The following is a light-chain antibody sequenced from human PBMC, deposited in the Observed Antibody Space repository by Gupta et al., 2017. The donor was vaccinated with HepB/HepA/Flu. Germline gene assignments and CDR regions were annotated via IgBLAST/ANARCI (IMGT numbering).Light chain of an antibody. CDR1: QSLLYTNGYHY. V-gene: IGKV2-28*01. J-gene: IGKJ4*01. Sequence: DIVMTQSPLSLPVTPGEPASISCRSSQSLLYTNGYHYLDWYLQRPGHSPQLLIYLASQRASPVPDRLSGSVSGTEFTLESIKGEAEDVGIYYCSETLQIGTTFGGGTKVEIK. CDR2: LAS. CDR3: SETLQIGTT.